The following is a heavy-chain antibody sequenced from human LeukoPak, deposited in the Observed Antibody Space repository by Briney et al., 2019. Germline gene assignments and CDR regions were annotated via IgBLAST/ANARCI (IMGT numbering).Heavy chain of an antibody. Sequence: GGSLRLSCAASGFTYSTYAMSWVRQAPGKGLEWVSAISGSGGKTYYAESVKGRFTISRDNSDDTLYLQVNSLRAEDTAVYYCVRDFRYWGRADWYGWYDSWGQGILVTVSA. J-gene: IGHJ5*01. CDR2: ISGSGGKT. CDR1: GFTYSTYA. V-gene: IGHV3-23*01. CDR3: VRDFRYWGRADWYGWYDS. D-gene: IGHD2-21*01.